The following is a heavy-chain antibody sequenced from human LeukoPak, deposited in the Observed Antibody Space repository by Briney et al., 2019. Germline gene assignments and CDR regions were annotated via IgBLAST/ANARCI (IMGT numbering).Heavy chain of an antibody. J-gene: IGHJ4*02. Sequence: GRSLRLSCAASGFTFSSYAMHRVRQAPGKGLEWVAVISYDGSNKYYADSVKGRFTISRDNSKNTLYLQMNSLRAEDTAVYYCAREGKLGLLWFGECFDYRGQGTLVTVSS. CDR1: GFTFSSYA. CDR3: AREGKLGLLWFGECFDY. D-gene: IGHD3-10*01. V-gene: IGHV3-30-3*01. CDR2: ISYDGSNK.